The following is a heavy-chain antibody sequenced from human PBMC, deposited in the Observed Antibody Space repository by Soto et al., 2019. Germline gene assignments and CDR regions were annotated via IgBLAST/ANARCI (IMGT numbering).Heavy chain of an antibody. CDR2: ISASGGTT. CDR3: ARPDDSDGYFPFGRTYYFEH. CDR1: GFTFRRSA. V-gene: IGHV3-23*01. Sequence: EVQMLESGGGLVQPGGSLRLSCAASGFTFRRSAMTWVRQAPGRGLEWVSAISASGGTTLYADSVRGRFTISRDDSKSTFYLQMSSLRAEDTAVYYCARPDDSDGYFPFGRTYYFEHWGQGTLVTVSS. D-gene: IGHD3-22*01. J-gene: IGHJ4*02.